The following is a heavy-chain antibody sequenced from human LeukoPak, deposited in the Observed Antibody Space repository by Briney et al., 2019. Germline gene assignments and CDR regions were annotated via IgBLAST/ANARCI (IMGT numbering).Heavy chain of an antibody. CDR2: ISSSSSYI. D-gene: IGHD6-19*01. CDR3: ASLRVAGSYAFDI. CDR1: GFTFSSYS. Sequence: GGSLRLSCAASGFTFSSYSMNWVRQATGKGLEWDSSISSSSSYIYYADSVKGRFTISRDNAKNSLYLQMNSLRAEDTAVYYCASLRVAGSYAFDIWGQGTMVTVSS. V-gene: IGHV3-21*01. J-gene: IGHJ3*02.